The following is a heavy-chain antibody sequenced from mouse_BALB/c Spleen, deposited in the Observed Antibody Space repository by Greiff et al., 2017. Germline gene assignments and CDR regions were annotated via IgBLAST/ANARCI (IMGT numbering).Heavy chain of an antibody. CDR2: ISSGGSYT. V-gene: IGHV5-6-4*01. CDR1: GFTFSSYT. Sequence: EVMLVESGGGLVKPGGSLKLSCVASGFTFSSYTMSWVRQTPEKRLEWVATISSGGSYTYYPDSVKGRFTISRDNAKNTLYLQMSSLKSEDTAMYYCTRDPYGNYAWFAYWGQGTLVTVSA. CDR3: TRDPYGNYAWFAY. J-gene: IGHJ3*01. D-gene: IGHD2-1*01.